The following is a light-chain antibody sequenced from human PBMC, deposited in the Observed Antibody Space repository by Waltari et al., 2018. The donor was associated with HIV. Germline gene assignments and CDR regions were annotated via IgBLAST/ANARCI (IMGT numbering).Light chain of an antibody. Sequence: QSVLTQPPSVSAAPGQKVAISCSVSSSHIGTDYVSWYPPVPGSAPKLLIYDSEKRPAGTPDRFSGSKSGTSATLHSTGLQTGDGADYYCGTWDRSLGGGVFGGGTKLTVL. J-gene: IGLJ3*02. CDR3: GTWDRSLGGGV. CDR1: SSHIGTDY. V-gene: IGLV1-51*01. CDR2: DSE.